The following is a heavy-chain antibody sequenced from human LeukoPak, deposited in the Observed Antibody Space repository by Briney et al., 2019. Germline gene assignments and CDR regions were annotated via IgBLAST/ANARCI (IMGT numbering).Heavy chain of an antibody. V-gene: IGHV4-59*01. Sequence: SETLSLTCTVSGGSISGYYWSWIRQPPGKGLEWIGYIYYSGSTNYNPSLKSRVTISVDTSKNQFSLKLSSVTAADTAVYYCARGEVVPAAIQHYYYYYGMDVWGQGTTVTVSS. CDR3: ARGEVVPAAIQHYYYYYGMDV. J-gene: IGHJ6*02. CDR1: GGSISGYY. CDR2: IYYSGST. D-gene: IGHD2-2*01.